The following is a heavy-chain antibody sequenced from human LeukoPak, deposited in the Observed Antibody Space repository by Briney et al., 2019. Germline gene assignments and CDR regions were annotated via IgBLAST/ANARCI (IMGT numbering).Heavy chain of an antibody. CDR1: GYTFTGYY. J-gene: IGHJ3*02. CDR2: INPNRGGT. V-gene: IGHV1-2*02. D-gene: IGHD2-15*01. Sequence: ASVKVSCKASGYTFTGYYMHWVRQAPGQGLEWMGWINPNRGGTNYAQKFQGRVTMTRDTSISTAYMELSRLRSDDTAVYYSARDQDCSGGSCYSAAFNIWGQGTMVTVSS. CDR3: ARDQDCSGGSCYSAAFNI.